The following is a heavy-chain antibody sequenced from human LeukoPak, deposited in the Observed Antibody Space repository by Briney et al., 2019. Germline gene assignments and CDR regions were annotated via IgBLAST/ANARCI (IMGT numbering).Heavy chain of an antibody. CDR1: GYTFINYG. V-gene: IGHV1-18*04. CDR3: ARVSTNSRVAGYDPQWYFDL. Sequence: ASMKVSYKASGYTFINYGFSWVRQAPGQGLEWMGWISAYNGNTNYLQKFQGRVTMTTDTSTNTVYMELRSLRSDDTAVYYCARVSTNSRVAGYDPQWYFDLWGRGTPVTVSP. J-gene: IGHJ2*01. D-gene: IGHD5-12*01. CDR2: ISAYNGNT.